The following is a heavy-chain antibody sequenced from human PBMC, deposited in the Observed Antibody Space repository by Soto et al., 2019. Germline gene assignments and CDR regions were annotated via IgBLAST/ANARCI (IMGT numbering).Heavy chain of an antibody. J-gene: IGHJ4*02. CDR3: ASRDPGTSVDY. CDR1: GGYCTSNDG. Sequence: PLVTQSLSYGVAGGYCTSNDGWSCVRQPPGQGLEWIGEIYRTGSTNYNPSLKSRVTISLDKSEKQTSLKVTSLTAADTAVYYCASRDPGTSVDYWGQGTLVTGSS. V-gene: IGHV4-4*02. D-gene: IGHD1-7*01. CDR2: IYRTGST.